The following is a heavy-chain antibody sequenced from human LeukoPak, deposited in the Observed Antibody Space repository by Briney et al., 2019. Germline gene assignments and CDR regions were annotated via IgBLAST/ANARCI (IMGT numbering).Heavy chain of an antibody. J-gene: IGHJ4*02. CDR1: GFTVSSKY. CDR3: VKDRSGTYTFDY. D-gene: IGHD1-26*01. CDR2: ISGNGDNT. V-gene: IGHV3-64D*06. Sequence: GGSLRLSCAASGFTVSSKYMSWVRQAPGKGLEFVSAISGNGDNTFYADSMKGRFTISRDNSKNTLWLQMSSLRDDDTAVYYCVKDRSGTYTFDYWGQGTLVTVSS.